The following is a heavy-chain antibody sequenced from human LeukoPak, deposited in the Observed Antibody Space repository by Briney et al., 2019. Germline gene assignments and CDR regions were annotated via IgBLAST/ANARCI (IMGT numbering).Heavy chain of an antibody. Sequence: GGSLRLSCAASGFTFSSYSMNWVRQAPGKGLEWVSSISSSSSYIYYADSVKGRFTISRDNAKNSLYLQMNSLRAEDTAVYYCARDRTSGWYYFDYWGQGTLVTVSS. CDR1: GFTFSSYS. J-gene: IGHJ4*02. D-gene: IGHD6-19*01. CDR3: ARDRTSGWYYFDY. V-gene: IGHV3-21*01. CDR2: ISSSSSYI.